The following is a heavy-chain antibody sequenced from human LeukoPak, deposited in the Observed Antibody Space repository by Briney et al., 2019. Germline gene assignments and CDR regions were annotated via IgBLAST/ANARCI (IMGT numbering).Heavy chain of an antibody. J-gene: IGHJ4*02. Sequence: PGGSLRLSCTASGFTFGDYAMSWFRQAPGKGLEWVGFIRSKAYGGTTEYAASVKGRFTISRDDSKSIAYLQMNSLKTEDTAVYYCTRDRSNTAMVPDFLQASYWGQGTLVTVSS. CDR2: IRSKAYGGTT. CDR1: GFTFGDYA. V-gene: IGHV3-49*03. CDR3: TRDRSNTAMVPDFLQASY. D-gene: IGHD5-18*01.